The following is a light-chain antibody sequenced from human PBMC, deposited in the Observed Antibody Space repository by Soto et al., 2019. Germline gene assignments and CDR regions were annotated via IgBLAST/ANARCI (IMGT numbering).Light chain of an antibody. CDR2: DTS. CDR3: QQYNNWPPIT. CDR1: QSVSIK. J-gene: IGKJ5*01. V-gene: IGKV3-15*01. Sequence: IVLTQSPCTLSLSPGERATLSWRASQSVSIKLAWYQQKPGQAPRLLLYDTSTRATGIPARFSGSGSGTELTLTISSLQSEDFAVYYCQQYNNWPPITFGQGTRLEIK.